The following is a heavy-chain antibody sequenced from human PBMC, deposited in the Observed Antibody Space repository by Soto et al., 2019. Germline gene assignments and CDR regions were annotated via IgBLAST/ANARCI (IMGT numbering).Heavy chain of an antibody. V-gene: IGHV1-18*01. Sequence: WASVKVSCKASGYTFSSYGISWVRQAPGQGLEWLGWISPYNDDTKYAQKVQGRVFMTTDTSSKTAYLDLRSLRSDDTAVYYCARGGYYDSSGSRDYHYYGMNVWGQGTTVTVSS. J-gene: IGHJ6*02. D-gene: IGHD3-22*01. CDR3: ARGGYYDSSGSRDYHYYGMNV. CDR2: ISPYNDDT. CDR1: GYTFSSYG.